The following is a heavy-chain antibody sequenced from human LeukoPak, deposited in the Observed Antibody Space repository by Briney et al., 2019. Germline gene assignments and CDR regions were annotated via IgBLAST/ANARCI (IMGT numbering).Heavy chain of an antibody. D-gene: IGHD3-9*01. J-gene: IGHJ4*02. CDR2: IYYSGNT. CDR1: GGSIRSGGYY. Sequence: SETLSLTCTVSGGSIRSGGYYWSWIRQHPGKGLEWIGYIYYSGNTYCNPSLKSRVTISVDTSKNQFSLKLSSVTAADTAVYYCARDTPWGYFDWGQGTLVTVSS. CDR3: ARDTPWGYFD. V-gene: IGHV4-31*03.